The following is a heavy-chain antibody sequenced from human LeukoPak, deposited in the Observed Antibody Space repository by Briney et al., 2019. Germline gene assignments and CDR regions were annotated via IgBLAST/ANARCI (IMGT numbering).Heavy chain of an antibody. V-gene: IGHV4-59*01. CDR1: GGSISSYY. Sequence: SETPSLTCTVSGGSISSYYWSWIRQPPGKGLEWIGYVYYSGSTNYNPSLKSRVTISIDTSKNQFSLKLSSVTAADTAVYYCAREGSGWYYFDYWGQGTLVTVSS. CDR2: VYYSGST. J-gene: IGHJ4*02. CDR3: AREGSGWYYFDY. D-gene: IGHD6-19*01.